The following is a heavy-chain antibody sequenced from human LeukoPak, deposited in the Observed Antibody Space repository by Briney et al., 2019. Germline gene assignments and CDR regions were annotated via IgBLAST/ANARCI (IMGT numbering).Heavy chain of an antibody. J-gene: IGHJ6*02. CDR1: GYTFTSYD. CDR2: INPNSGGT. V-gene: IGHV1-2*02. CDR3: ARDLGDSFYGMDV. D-gene: IGHD6-13*01. Sequence: ASVKVSCKASGYTFTSYDINWVRQAPGQGLEWMGWINPNSGGTNYAQKFQGRVTMTRDTSISTAYMELSRLRSDDTAVYYCARDLGDSFYGMDVWGQGTTVTVSS.